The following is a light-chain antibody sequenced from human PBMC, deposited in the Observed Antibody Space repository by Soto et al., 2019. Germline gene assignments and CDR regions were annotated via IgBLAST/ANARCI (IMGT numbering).Light chain of an antibody. Sequence: DIRLSQSASFLSASVGDRVTITCRASQGISSYLAWYQQKPGKAPKLLIYAASTLQSGVPSRFSGSASGTEFTLTISSLQTEDFATYYCQQLKSYPITFGQGTRLEIK. CDR2: AAS. V-gene: IGKV1-9*01. CDR1: QGISSY. CDR3: QQLKSYPIT. J-gene: IGKJ5*01.